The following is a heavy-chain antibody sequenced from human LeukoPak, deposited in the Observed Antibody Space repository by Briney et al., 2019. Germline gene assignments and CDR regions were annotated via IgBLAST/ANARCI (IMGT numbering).Heavy chain of an antibody. CDR2: ISGSGVTT. CDR1: GFTFNRYG. CDR3: AKDAAANVDYPYYFDY. Sequence: PGGTLRLSCAASGFTFNRYGMSWVRQAPGKGLEWVSAISGSGVTTYYADSVKGRFTISRDNSRTTLYLLMNSLRAEDTAVYYCAKDAAANVDYPYYFDYWGQGALVTVSS. J-gene: IGHJ4*02. V-gene: IGHV3-23*01. D-gene: IGHD4-11*01.